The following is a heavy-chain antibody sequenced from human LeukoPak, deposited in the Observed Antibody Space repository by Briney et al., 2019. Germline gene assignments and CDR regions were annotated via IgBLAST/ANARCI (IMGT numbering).Heavy chain of an antibody. CDR1: GGSISSSSYY. J-gene: IGHJ6*02. D-gene: IGHD6-19*01. V-gene: IGHV4-39*01. CDR3: ARRGSSGWYRSDYYYGMDV. CDR2: IYYSGST. Sequence: KASETLSLACTVSGGSISSSSYYWGWIRQPPGKGLEWIGSIYYSGSTYYNPSLKSRVTISVDTSKNQFSLKLSSVTAADTAVYYCARRGSSGWYRSDYYYGMDVWGQGTTVTVSS.